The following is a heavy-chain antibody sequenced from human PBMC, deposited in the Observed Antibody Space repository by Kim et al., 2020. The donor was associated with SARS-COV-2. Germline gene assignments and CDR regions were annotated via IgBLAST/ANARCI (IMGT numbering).Heavy chain of an antibody. V-gene: IGHV3-9*01. D-gene: IGHD3-16*01. Sequence: GGSLRLSCTGSGFTFDDYAMHWVRQVPGKGLEWVSGISWNSAAIGYADSVKGRFTISRDNAQNSLYLQMNSLRSEDTALYYCTKAPTSRGYFDCWGQGTLVTLSS. CDR3: TKAPTSRGYFDC. CDR1: GFTFDDYA. CDR2: ISWNSAAI. J-gene: IGHJ4*02.